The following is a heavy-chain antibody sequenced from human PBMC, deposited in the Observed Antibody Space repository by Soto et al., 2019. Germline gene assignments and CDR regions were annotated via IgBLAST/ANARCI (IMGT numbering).Heavy chain of an antibody. V-gene: IGHV3-21*01. CDR2: ISSSSSYI. Sequence: EVQLVESGGGLVKPGGSLRLSCAASGFTFSSYSMNWVRQAPGKGLEWVSSISSSSSYIYYADSVKGRFTISRDNAKNSLYLQMNSLRAEDTAVYYCARLAVKVVAAIENDYWGQGTLVTVSS. CDR3: ARLAVKVVAAIENDY. D-gene: IGHD2-15*01. J-gene: IGHJ4*02. CDR1: GFTFSSYS.